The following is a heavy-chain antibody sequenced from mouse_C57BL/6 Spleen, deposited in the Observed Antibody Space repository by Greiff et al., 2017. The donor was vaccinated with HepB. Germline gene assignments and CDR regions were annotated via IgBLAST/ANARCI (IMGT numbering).Heavy chain of an antibody. CDR1: GYTFTSYW. CDR2: INPSSGYT. V-gene: IGHV1-7*01. D-gene: IGHD2-10*02. CDR3: ARGWYGNYGAMDY. Sequence: QVQLKESGAELAKPGASVKLSCKASGYTFTSYWMHWVKQRPGQGLEWIGYINPSSGYTKYNQKFKDKATLTADKSSSTAYMQLSSLTYEDSAVYYCARGWYGNYGAMDYWGQGTSVTVSS. J-gene: IGHJ4*01.